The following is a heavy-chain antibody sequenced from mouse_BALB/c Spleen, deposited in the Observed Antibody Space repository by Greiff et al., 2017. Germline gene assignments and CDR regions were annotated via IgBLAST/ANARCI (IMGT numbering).Heavy chain of an antibody. Sequence: EVQLQQSGAELVKPGASVKLSCTASGFNIKDTYMHWVKQRPEQGLEWIGRIDPANGNTKYDPKFQGKATITADTSSNTAYLQLSSLTSEDTAVYYCAREGACMITTFDYWGQGTTLTVSS. CDR1: GFNIKDTY. CDR3: AREGACMITTFDY. V-gene: IGHV14-3*02. J-gene: IGHJ2*01. D-gene: IGHD2-4*01. CDR2: IDPANGNT.